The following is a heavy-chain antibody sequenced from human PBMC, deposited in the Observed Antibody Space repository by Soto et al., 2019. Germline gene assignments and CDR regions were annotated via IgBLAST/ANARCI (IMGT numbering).Heavy chain of an antibody. CDR3: ARDFYYYGSGTMGGYFDY. CDR1: GPTVSSNY. V-gene: IGHV3-66*01. CDR2: IYSGGST. J-gene: IGHJ4*02. D-gene: IGHD3-10*01. Sequence: EVQLVESGGGLVQPGGSLRLSCAASGPTVSSNYMSWVRQAPGKGLERVSVIYSGGSTYYADSVKGRFTISRDNSKNTLYLQMNSLRAEDTAVYYCARDFYYYGSGTMGGYFDYWGQGTLVTVSS.